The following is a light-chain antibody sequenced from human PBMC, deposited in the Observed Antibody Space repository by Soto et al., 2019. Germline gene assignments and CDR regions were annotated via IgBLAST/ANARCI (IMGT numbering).Light chain of an antibody. CDR3: QQYGSSPPT. CDR1: QSVSSSY. CDR2: GAS. V-gene: IGKV3-20*01. Sequence: EIVLTQSPGTLSLSPGERATLSCRASQSVSSSYLAWYQHKPGQAPRLLIYGASSRATGIPDRFSGSGSGTDFTLTISRLEPADLAVYYCQQYGSSPPTFGQGTKLEIK. J-gene: IGKJ2*01.